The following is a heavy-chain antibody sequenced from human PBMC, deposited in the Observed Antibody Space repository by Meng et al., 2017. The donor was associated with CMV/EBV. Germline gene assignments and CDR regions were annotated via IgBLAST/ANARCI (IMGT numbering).Heavy chain of an antibody. CDR2: IIPILGIA. V-gene: IGHV1-69*10. D-gene: IGHD1-1*01. Sequence: SVKVSCKASGGTFSSYAISWVRQAPGQGLEWMGGIIPILGIANYAQKFQGRVTITADESTSTAYMELSSLRSEDTAVYYCARDRRGVQLERRGWFDPWGQGTLVTVSS. J-gene: IGHJ5*02. CDR1: GGTFSSYA. CDR3: ARDRRGVQLERRGWFDP.